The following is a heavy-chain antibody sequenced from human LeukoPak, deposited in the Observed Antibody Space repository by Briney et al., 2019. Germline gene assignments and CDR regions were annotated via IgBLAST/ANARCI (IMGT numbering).Heavy chain of an antibody. D-gene: IGHD3-16*01. CDR2: ISKSSTYI. Sequence: PGGSLRLSCAASGFNFSTHTTNWVRQAPGKGLEWVSSISKSSTYIYYTDSVKGRFTISRDNAKNSLYLQMNSLRAEDTAVYYCARDLFDFYTWGSYGSFDIWGQGTMVTVSS. CDR1: GFNFSTHT. CDR3: ARDLFDFYTWGSYGSFDI. V-gene: IGHV3-21*01. J-gene: IGHJ3*02.